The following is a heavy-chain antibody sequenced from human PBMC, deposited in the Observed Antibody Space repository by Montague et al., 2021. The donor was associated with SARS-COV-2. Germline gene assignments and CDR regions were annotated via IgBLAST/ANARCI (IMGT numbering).Heavy chain of an antibody. CDR3: ARDLSGSQYLYYFDY. Sequence: SLRLSCAASGFTFSNYWMSWVRQAPGKGLEWVANMQQDGSKKYYVDSVKGRFTISRDNAKKSLYLQMNSLRAEDTAVYYCARDLSGSQYLYYFDYWGQGTLVTVSS. D-gene: IGHD3-3*01. CDR2: MQQDGSKK. CDR1: GFTFSNYW. J-gene: IGHJ4*02. V-gene: IGHV3-7*01.